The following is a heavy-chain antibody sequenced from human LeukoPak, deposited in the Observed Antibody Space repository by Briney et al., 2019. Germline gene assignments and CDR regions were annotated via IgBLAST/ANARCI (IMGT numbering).Heavy chain of an antibody. D-gene: IGHD5-12*01. J-gene: IGHJ6*02. V-gene: IGHV4-59*08. Sequence: PSETLSLTRSVSGGSIRFYYWSWIRQPPGKGLEWIGYIHYTGHTNYNPSLKSRVTISLDTSKNQFSLKLTSVTAADTAVYYCARHLGGHSGYDEDYDYYYGMDVWGQGTTVSVSS. CDR3: ARHLGGHSGYDEDYDYYYGMDV. CDR1: GGSIRFYY. CDR2: IHYTGHT.